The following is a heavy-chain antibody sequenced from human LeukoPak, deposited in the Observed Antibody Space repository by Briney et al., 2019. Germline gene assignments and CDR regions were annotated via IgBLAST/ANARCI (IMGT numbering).Heavy chain of an antibody. CDR1: GFTFSSYE. D-gene: IGHD1-14*01. CDR3: AKKYNTGLDP. Sequence: PGGFLRLSCAASGFTFSSYEMNWVRQAPGKGLEWVSDISGSGASTYYADSVKGRFTISRDNSKNTLYLQISSLRAEDTAVYYCAKKYNTGLDPWGQGTLVTVSS. J-gene: IGHJ5*02. CDR2: ISGSGAST. V-gene: IGHV3-23*01.